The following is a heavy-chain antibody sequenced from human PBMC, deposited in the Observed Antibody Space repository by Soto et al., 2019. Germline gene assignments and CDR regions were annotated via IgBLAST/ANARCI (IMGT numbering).Heavy chain of an antibody. Sequence: ESGGGLVQPGESLRLSCAASGFTFSSYAMSWVRQAPGKGLEWVSVISGSDDSTYYADSVKGRFTISRDNSKNTLYLQMNSLRAEDTAVYYCAKMSSSSTFDYWGQGTLVTVSS. D-gene: IGHD6-6*01. CDR1: GFTFSSYA. V-gene: IGHV3-23*01. J-gene: IGHJ4*02. CDR3: AKMSSSSTFDY. CDR2: ISGSDDST.